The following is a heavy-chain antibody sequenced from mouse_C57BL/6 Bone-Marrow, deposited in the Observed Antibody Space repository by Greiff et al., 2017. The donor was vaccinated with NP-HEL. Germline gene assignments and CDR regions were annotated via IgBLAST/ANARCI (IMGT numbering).Heavy chain of an antibody. CDR1: GFTFSDYG. D-gene: IGHD2-3*01. CDR3: ARRAMMVTTFAMDY. J-gene: IGHJ4*01. V-gene: IGHV5-15*01. Sequence: EVHLVESGGGLVQPGGSLKLSCAASGFTFSDYGMAWVRQAPRQGPEWVAFISNLAYSIYYADTVTGRFTISRENAKNTLYLEMSSLRSEDTAMYYCARRAMMVTTFAMDYWGQGTSVTVSS. CDR2: ISNLAYSI.